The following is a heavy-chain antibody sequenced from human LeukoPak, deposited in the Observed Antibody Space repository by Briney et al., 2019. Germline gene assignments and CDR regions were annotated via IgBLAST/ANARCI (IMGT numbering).Heavy chain of an antibody. V-gene: IGHV4-39*01. J-gene: IGHJ6*02. D-gene: IGHD3-22*01. CDR3: ARHQSYYFDGTRYPSYYYGMDV. CDR1: GGSISSSSYY. Sequence: SETLSLTCTVSGGSISSSSYYWGWIRQPPGKGLEWIGSIYYSGSTYYNPSLKSRVTISVDTSKNQFSLILSSVTAAETAVYYCARHQSYYFDGTRYPSYYYGMDVWGRGTTVTVSS. CDR2: IYYSGST.